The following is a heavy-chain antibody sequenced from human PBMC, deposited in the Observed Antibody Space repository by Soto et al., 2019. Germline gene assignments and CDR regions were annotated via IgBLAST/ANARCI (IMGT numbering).Heavy chain of an antibody. D-gene: IGHD6-13*01. CDR1: GFTVRSYW. CDR3: ARYSKYYYGMDV. V-gene: IGHV3-7*03. J-gene: IGHJ6*02. CDR2: IKQDGSEK. Sequence: GSLRLXXXASGFTVRSYWMSWVRKAXGKXXEWVANIKQDGSEKYYVDSVKGRFTISRDNAKNSLYLQMNSLRAEDTAVYYCARYSKYYYGMDVWGQGTTVTVSS.